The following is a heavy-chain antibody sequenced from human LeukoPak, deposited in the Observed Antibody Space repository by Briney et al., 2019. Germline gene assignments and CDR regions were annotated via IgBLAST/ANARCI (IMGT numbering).Heavy chain of an antibody. CDR3: AKSGGYCSGGSCQFDY. CDR2: ISGSGGST. J-gene: IGHJ4*02. V-gene: IGHV3-23*01. CDR1: GFTFSSYE. Sequence: PGGSLRLSCAASGFTFSSYEMNWVRQAPGKGLEWVSAISGSGGSTYYADSVKGRFTISRDNSKNTLYLQMNSLRAEDTAVYYCAKSGGYCSGGSCQFDYWGQGTLVTVSS. D-gene: IGHD2-15*01.